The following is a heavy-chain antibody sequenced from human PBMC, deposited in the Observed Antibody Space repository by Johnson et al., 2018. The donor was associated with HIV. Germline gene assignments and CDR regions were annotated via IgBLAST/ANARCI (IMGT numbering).Heavy chain of an antibody. J-gene: IGHJ3*02. CDR1: GFTFSSYW. Sequence: VQLVESGGGLVQPGGSLRLSCAASGFTFSSYWMSWVRQAPGKGLEWVANIKQDGSEKYYVDSVKGRFTISRDNAKNSLYLQMNSLRAEDTAVYYCARGPSAYCGGDCRGGAFDIWGQGTMVTVSS. D-gene: IGHD2-21*02. CDR2: IKQDGSEK. CDR3: ARGPSAYCGGDCRGGAFDI. V-gene: IGHV3-7*01.